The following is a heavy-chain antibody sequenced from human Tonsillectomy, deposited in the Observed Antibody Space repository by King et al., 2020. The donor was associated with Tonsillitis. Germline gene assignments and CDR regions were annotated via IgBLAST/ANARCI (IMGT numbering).Heavy chain of an antibody. J-gene: IGHJ4*02. CDR2: IVSGFAPA. CDR1: GGTFSNFA. V-gene: IGHV1-69*01. Sequence: QEQLVQSGAEVKKPGSSVRVSCKTSGGTFSNFAFSWVRQAPGQGLEWMGGIVSGFAPAVYAKHLQGRVTITVDESTSTTYMELNSLRSEDTAVYYCARDIGDWGDHWGRGTLVTVSS. CDR3: ARDIGDWGDH. D-gene: IGHD3-10*01.